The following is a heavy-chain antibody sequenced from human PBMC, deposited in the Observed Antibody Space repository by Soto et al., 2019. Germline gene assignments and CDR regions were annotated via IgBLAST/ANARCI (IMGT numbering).Heavy chain of an antibody. D-gene: IGHD3-10*01. CDR2: IYSGGST. Sequence: EVQLVETGGGLIQTGGYLRLSCAASGFTVSSNYMSWVRQAPGKGLEWVSVIYSGGSTYYADYVKGRFTISRDNSKNTLYLQMNSLRAEDTAVYYCARSGSYLWYFDYWGQGPLVTVSS. J-gene: IGHJ4*02. V-gene: IGHV3-53*02. CDR1: GFTVSSNY. CDR3: ARSGSYLWYFDY.